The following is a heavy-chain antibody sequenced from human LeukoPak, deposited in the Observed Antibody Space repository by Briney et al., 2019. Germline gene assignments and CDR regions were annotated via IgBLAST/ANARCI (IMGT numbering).Heavy chain of an antibody. D-gene: IGHD3-10*01. Sequence: NPSETLSLTCTVSGGSISSYYWSWIRQPPGKGLEWIGYIYYSGSTNYNPSLKSRVTISVDTSKNQFSLKLSSVTAADTAVYYCASIIHYYGSGSYVDYWGQGTLVTVSS. CDR1: GGSISSYY. V-gene: IGHV4-59*12. CDR3: ASIIHYYGSGSYVDY. CDR2: IYYSGST. J-gene: IGHJ4*02.